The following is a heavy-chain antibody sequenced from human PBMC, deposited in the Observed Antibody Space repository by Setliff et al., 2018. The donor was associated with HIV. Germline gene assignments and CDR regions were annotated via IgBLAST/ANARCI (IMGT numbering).Heavy chain of an antibody. V-gene: IGHV3-30*04. D-gene: IGHD3-10*01. Sequence: GGSMRLSCAASGFTFSSYAMQWVRQAPGKGLEWVAFISSDGSNEYYADSVKGRFTISRDNSKNTLYVQMNSLRAEDTAVYYCARDQLAMVRRNGMDVWGQGTTVTVSS. CDR3: ARDQLAMVRRNGMDV. CDR2: ISSDGSNE. J-gene: IGHJ6*02. CDR1: GFTFSSYA.